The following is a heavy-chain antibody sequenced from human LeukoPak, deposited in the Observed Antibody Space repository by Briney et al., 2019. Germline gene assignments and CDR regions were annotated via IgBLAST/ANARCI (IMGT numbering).Heavy chain of an antibody. CDR2: ISSSGSTI. CDR1: GFTFSDYY. Sequence: GGSLRLSCAASGFTFSDYYMSWIRQAPGKGLEWVSYISSSGSTIYYADSVKGRFTISRDNAKNSLYLQMNSLRAEGTAVYYCARAPSDFWSGYYFDYWGQGTLVTVSS. J-gene: IGHJ4*02. CDR3: ARAPSDFWSGYYFDY. V-gene: IGHV3-11*01. D-gene: IGHD3-3*01.